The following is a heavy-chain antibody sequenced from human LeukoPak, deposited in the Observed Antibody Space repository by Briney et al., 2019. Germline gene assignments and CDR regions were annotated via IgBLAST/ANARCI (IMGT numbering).Heavy chain of an antibody. CDR2: ISSPGTTI. CDR3: ARESPYYYGAGSYYLSY. D-gene: IGHD3-10*01. Sequence: GGSLRLSCAASGFTFSGYYMSWFRQAPGKGLEWISYISSPGTTIFYADSVKGRFTTSKDNAKSSLYLQMNSLRAEDTAVYYCARESPYYYGAGSYYLSYWGQGTLVTVSS. J-gene: IGHJ4*02. CDR1: GFTFSGYY. V-gene: IGHV3-11*01.